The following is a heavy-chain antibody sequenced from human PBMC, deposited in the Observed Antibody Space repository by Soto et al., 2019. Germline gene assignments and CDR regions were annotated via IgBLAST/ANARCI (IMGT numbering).Heavy chain of an antibody. V-gene: IGHV1-3*01. J-gene: IGHJ6*02. CDR1: GYTFTSYA. Sequence: GASVKVSCKASGYTFTSYAMHWVRQAPGQRLEWMGWINAGNGNTKYSQKFQGRVTITRDTSASTAYMELSSLRSEDTAVYYCARRYCSRTRCGMDVWGQGTTVTVSS. CDR2: INAGNGNT. CDR3: ARRYCSRTRCGMDV. D-gene: IGHD2-2*01.